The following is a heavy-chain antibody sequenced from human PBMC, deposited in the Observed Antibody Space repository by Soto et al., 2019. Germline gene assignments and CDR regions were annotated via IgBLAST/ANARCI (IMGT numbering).Heavy chain of an antibody. CDR1: GGAFRSYF. CDR3: ARDDPFDP. J-gene: IGHJ5*02. Sequence: QVRLRESGPQVVKPSATLSLNCNVSGGAFRSYFWSWIRQSPGEGLEWIGNIHSSGRCNYNPSFKSRVSMSIDPSKNQFSVRLTSVTPADTAVYYCARDDPFDPWGQGILVNVSS. V-gene: IGHV4-59*01. CDR2: IHSSGRC.